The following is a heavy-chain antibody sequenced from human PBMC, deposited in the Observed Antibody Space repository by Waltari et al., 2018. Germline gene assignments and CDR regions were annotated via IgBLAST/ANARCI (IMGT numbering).Heavy chain of an antibody. CDR3: ARVLGRGSLGY. J-gene: IGHJ4*02. CDR1: GGSISSSY. Sequence: QVQLQESGPGLVKPSETLSLPCTVSGGSISSSYWTWFRQPAGKGLEWIGRIYPSGSTNYNPSLKSRVTMSVDTSKNQFSLKLSSVTAADTAVYYCARVLGRGSLGYWGQGTLVTVSS. D-gene: IGHD1-26*01. V-gene: IGHV4-4*07. CDR2: IYPSGST.